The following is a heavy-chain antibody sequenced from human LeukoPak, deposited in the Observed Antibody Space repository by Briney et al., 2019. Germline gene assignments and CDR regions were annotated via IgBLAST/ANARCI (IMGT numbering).Heavy chain of an antibody. J-gene: IGHJ3*02. CDR2: IYYTGTT. CDR1: GDSISHSY. CDR3: ARDTPVTRGFDSFDI. Sequence: PSEPLSLTCTVSGDSISHSYWSWLRQPPGKGLEWLGYIYYTGTTNYNPSLKRRVTISLDTSKNQFTLKLSSVTAADTAVYYCARDTPVTRGFDSFDIWGQGTMVTVSS. V-gene: IGHV4-59*01.